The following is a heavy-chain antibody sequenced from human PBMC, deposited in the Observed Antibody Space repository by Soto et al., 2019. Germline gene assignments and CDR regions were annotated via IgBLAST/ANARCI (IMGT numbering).Heavy chain of an antibody. J-gene: IGHJ3*02. CDR1: GYTFTSYG. V-gene: IGHV1-18*04. Sequence: ASVKVSCKASGYTFTSYGISWVQQAPGQGLEWMGWISAYNGNTNYAQKLQGRVTMTTDTSTSTAYMELRSLRSDDTAVYYCARSPLGTVVVVAVPLADIWGQGTMVTVSS. CDR3: ARSPLGTVVVVAVPLADI. D-gene: IGHD2-15*01. CDR2: ISAYNGNT.